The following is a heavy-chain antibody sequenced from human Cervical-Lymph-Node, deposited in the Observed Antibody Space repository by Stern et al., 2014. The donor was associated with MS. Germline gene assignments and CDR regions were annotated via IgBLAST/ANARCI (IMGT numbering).Heavy chain of an antibody. CDR2: ITPSGST. CDR3: AVRYCSGGRCYSVPDV. CDR1: EYTHNNYL. D-gene: IGHD2-15*01. J-gene: IGHJ6*02. V-gene: IGHV1-46*02. Sequence: VQLLESGSEVKKPGAPVKVSCKASEYTHNNYLIHWVRQAPGQRPDWLGGITPSGSTNYAQKGQDRVTMTTDPSTSTFYLELSRLRSEDTAVYYCAVRYCSGGRCYSVPDVWGQGTTVIVSS.